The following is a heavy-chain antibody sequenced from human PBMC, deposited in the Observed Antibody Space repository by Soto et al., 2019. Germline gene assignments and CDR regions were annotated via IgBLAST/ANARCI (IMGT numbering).Heavy chain of an antibody. CDR2: IIPIFGTA. V-gene: IGHV1-69*13. Sequence: ASVKVSCKASGGTFSSYAISWVRQAPGQGLEWMGGIIPIFGTANYAQKFQGRVTITADESTSTAYMELSSLRSEDTAVYYCARVRSITMVRGVIYSFQKNGMDVWGQGTTVTVSS. CDR3: ARVRSITMVRGVIYSFQKNGMDV. CDR1: GGTFSSYA. J-gene: IGHJ6*02. D-gene: IGHD3-10*01.